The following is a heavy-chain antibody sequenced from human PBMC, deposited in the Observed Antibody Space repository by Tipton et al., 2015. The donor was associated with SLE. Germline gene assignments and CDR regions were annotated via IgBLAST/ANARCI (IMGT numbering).Heavy chain of an antibody. Sequence: TLSLTCTVSGDSISRSSYYWGWIRQPPGKGLEWIGSIDYSGSTYYNPSLKSRISISVDTSKNQFSLKLRSVTAADTAVYYCARRTIFGVVIMVWGQGTLVTVSS. CDR3: ARRTIFGVVIMV. J-gene: IGHJ4*02. CDR2: IDYSGST. CDR1: GDSISRSSYY. D-gene: IGHD3-3*01. V-gene: IGHV4-39*01.